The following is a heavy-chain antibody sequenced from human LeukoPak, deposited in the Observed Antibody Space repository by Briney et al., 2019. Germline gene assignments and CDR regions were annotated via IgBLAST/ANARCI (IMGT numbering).Heavy chain of an antibody. V-gene: IGHV4-39*07. CDR3: ARDSRDGYCSGGSCRPL. D-gene: IGHD2-15*01. CDR2: IYYSGST. Sequence: SETLSLTCTVSGGSISSSSYYWGWIRQPPGKGLEWIGSIYYSGSTYYNPSLKSRVTISVDTSKNQFSLKLSSVTAADTAVYYCARDSRDGYCSGGSCRPLWGQGTLVTVSS. CDR1: GGSISSSSYY. J-gene: IGHJ4*02.